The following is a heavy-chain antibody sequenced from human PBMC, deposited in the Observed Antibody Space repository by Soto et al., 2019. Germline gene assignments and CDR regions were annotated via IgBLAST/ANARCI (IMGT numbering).Heavy chain of an antibody. CDR1: GFTFDDYA. J-gene: IGHJ3*02. CDR3: AKSGDSSGWYSSWAFDI. V-gene: IGHV3-9*01. D-gene: IGHD6-19*01. CDR2: ISWNSGSI. Sequence: EVQLVESGGGLVQPGRSLRLSCAASGFTFDDYAMHWVRQAPGKGLEWVSGISWNSGSIGYADSVKGRFTISRDNAKNSLYLQMNSLRAEDTALYYCAKSGDSSGWYSSWAFDIWGQGTMVTVSS.